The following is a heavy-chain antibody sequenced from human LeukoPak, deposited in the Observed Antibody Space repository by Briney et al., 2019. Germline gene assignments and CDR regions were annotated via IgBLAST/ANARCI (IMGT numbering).Heavy chain of an antibody. V-gene: IGHV3-49*04. Sequence: GGSLRLSCTASGFTFGDYAMSWVRQAPGKGLEWVGFIRSKAYGGTTEYAASVKGRFTISRDDSKSIAYLQMNSLKTEDTAVYYCTRGGDYYGSGSYYNLGYWGQGTLVTVSS. J-gene: IGHJ4*02. D-gene: IGHD3-10*01. CDR1: GFTFGDYA. CDR3: TRGGDYYGSGSYYNLGY. CDR2: IRSKAYGGTT.